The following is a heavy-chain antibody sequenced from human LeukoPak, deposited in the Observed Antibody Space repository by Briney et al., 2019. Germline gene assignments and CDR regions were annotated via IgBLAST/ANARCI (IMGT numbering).Heavy chain of an antibody. CDR3: AREVTMVRGVLGAFDI. CDR1: GYTFTGYY. V-gene: IGHV1-2*02. Sequence: ASVKVSCKASGYTFTGYYMHWVRQAPGQGLEWIGWINPNSGGTNYAQKFQGRVTMTRDTSISTAYMELSRLRSDDTAVYYCAREVTMVRGVLGAFDIWGQGTMVTVSS. D-gene: IGHD3-10*01. CDR2: INPNSGGT. J-gene: IGHJ3*02.